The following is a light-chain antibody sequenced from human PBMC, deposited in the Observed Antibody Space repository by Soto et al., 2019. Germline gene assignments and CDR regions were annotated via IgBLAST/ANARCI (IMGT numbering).Light chain of an antibody. CDR1: QSINSF. CDR2: GAS. V-gene: IGKV3-20*01. Sequence: EIVLTQSPGTLSLSPGEGATLSCRASQSINSFLAWYQQGRGQAPRLLIHGASNRATGIPDRFSGSGSGTDFTLTISRLEPEDFAVYYCQQYGNSLWAFGQGTKVDIK. CDR3: QQYGNSLWA. J-gene: IGKJ1*01.